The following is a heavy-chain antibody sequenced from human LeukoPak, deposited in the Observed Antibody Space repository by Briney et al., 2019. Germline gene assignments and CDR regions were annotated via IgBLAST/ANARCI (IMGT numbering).Heavy chain of an antibody. Sequence: GGSLRLSCAASGFTFSSYAMSLVRQVPGKGLVWVSRINSDGSSTSYADSVKGRFTISRDNAKNTLYLQMNSLRAEDTAVYYCARSDSSGYEPFDYWGQGTLVTVSS. J-gene: IGHJ4*02. CDR2: INSDGSST. V-gene: IGHV3-74*01. CDR1: GFTFSSYA. CDR3: ARSDSSGYEPFDY. D-gene: IGHD3-22*01.